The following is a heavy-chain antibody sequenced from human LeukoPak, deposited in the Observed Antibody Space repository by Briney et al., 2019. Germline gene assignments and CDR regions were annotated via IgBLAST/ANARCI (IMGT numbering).Heavy chain of an antibody. CDR2: MYTSGST. D-gene: IGHD3-10*01. J-gene: IGHJ4*02. CDR3: SGSYFVGQNDY. CDR1: GGSISSYY. V-gene: IGHV4-4*07. Sequence: SETLSLTCTVSGGSISSYYWSWIRQPAVKGLEWIGRMYTSGSTKYNPSLKSRVTMSVDTSKNQFSLKLSSVTAADTAVYYCSGSYFVGQNDYWGQGTLVTVSS.